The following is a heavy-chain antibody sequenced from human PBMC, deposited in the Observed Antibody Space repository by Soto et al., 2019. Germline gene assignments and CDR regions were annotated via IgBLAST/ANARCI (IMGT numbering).Heavy chain of an antibody. V-gene: IGHV4-34*01. J-gene: IGHJ4*02. Sequence: PSETLSLTCAVYGGSFSGYYWSWIRQPPGKGLEWIGEINHSGSTNYNPSLKSRVTISVDTSKNQFSLKLSSVTAADTAVYYCARGRRPYYYDSSRAFFDNWGQGTLVTVSS. CDR2: INHSGST. CDR3: ARGRRPYYYDSSRAFFDN. CDR1: GGSFSGYY. D-gene: IGHD3-22*01.